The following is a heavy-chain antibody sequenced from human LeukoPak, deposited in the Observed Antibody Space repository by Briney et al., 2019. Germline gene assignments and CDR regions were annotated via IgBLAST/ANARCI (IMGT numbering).Heavy chain of an antibody. CDR3: ARGLTAGKVDY. V-gene: IGHV4-34*01. D-gene: IGHD6-13*01. J-gene: IGHJ4*02. CDR1: GGSFSGYY. Sequence: SETLSLTCAVYGGSFSGYYWSWIRQPPGKGLEWIGEINHSGSTNYNPSLKSRVTISVDTSKNQFSLKLSSVTAADTAVYYCARGLTAGKVDYWGQGTLVTVSS. CDR2: INHSGST.